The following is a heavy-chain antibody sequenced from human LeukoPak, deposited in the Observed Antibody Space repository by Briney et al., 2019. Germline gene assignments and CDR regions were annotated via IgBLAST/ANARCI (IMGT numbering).Heavy chain of an antibody. D-gene: IGHD3-10*01. V-gene: IGHV1-18*01. CDR2: ISAYNGNT. CDR1: GYTFTSYG. CDR3: ARGALWFGDGHVFDI. Sequence: GASVKVSCKASGYTFTSYGISWVRQAPGQGLEWMGWISAYNGNTNYAQKLQGRVTMTTDTSTSTAYMELRSLRSDDTAVYYCARGALWFGDGHVFDIWGQGTMVTVSS. J-gene: IGHJ3*02.